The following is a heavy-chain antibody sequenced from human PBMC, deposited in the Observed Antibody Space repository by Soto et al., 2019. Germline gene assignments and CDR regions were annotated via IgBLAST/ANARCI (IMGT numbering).Heavy chain of an antibody. CDR2: ISYDGSNK. V-gene: IGHV3-30*18. Sequence: GGSLRLSCAASGFTFSSYGMHWVRQAPGKGLEWVAVISYDGSNKYYADSVKGRFTISRDNSKNTLYLQMNSLRAEDTAVYYCAKGVELASLYYYGMDVWGQGTTVTVSS. CDR1: GFTFSSYG. CDR3: AKGVELASLYYYGMDV. D-gene: IGHD6-6*01. J-gene: IGHJ6*02.